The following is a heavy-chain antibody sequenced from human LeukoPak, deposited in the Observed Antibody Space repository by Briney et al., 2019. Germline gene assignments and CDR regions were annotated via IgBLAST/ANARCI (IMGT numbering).Heavy chain of an antibody. Sequence: GASVKVSCKASGDTFTGYHMHWVRQAPGQGLEWMGRINPNSGDTNYAQEFLGRVTMTRDTSISTAYMELSRLRSDDTAVYYCARGSIAARSCIDYWGRGTLVTVSS. CDR3: ARGSIAARSCIDY. D-gene: IGHD6-6*01. CDR2: INPNSGDT. CDR1: GDTFTGYH. V-gene: IGHV1-2*06. J-gene: IGHJ4*02.